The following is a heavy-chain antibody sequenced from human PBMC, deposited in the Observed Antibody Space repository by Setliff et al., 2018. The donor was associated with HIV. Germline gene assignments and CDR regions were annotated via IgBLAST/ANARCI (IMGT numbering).Heavy chain of an antibody. J-gene: IGHJ1*01. CDR2: IFYSGRT. CDR3: AGSRGATRPSAEYFQN. V-gene: IGHV4-59*01. Sequence: SETLSLTCTVSGGSIRSFYWSWIRQPPGKGLEWIGDIFYSGRTNYNPSLKSRVTISLDTSKIQFALKLSSMTTADTAIYYCAGSRGATRPSAEYFQNWGQGTLVTVSS. CDR1: GGSIRSFY. D-gene: IGHD1-26*01.